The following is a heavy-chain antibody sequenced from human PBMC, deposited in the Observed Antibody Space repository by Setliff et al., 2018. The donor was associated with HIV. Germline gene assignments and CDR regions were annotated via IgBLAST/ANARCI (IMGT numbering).Heavy chain of an antibody. CDR1: GYTFTGYY. D-gene: IGHD2-15*01. Sequence: GASVKVSCKASGYTFTGYYMHWVRQAPGQGLEWMGWINPNSGGTNYAQKFQGRVTMTRDTSISTAYMELSSLRSEDTATYYCVKGAGGYYDYWSQGALVTVSS. CDR3: VKGAGGYYDY. V-gene: IGHV1-2*02. J-gene: IGHJ4*02. CDR2: INPNSGGT.